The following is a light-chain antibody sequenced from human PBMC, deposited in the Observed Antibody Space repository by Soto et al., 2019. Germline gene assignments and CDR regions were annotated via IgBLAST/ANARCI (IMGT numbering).Light chain of an antibody. J-gene: IGKJ4*02. Sequence: EIVLTQSPGTLSLSPGERATLSCRASQSVSSSYLAWYQQKPGQAPRLLIYGASSRATGIPDRFSGSGSGTDFTLTISNLQPEDFATYYCQQYKTYPLTFGGGTKVEIK. V-gene: IGKV3-20*01. CDR3: QQYKTYPLT. CDR2: GAS. CDR1: QSVSSSY.